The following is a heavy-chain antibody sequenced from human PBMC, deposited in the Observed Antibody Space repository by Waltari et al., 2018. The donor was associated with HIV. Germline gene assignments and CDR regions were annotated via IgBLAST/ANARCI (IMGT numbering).Heavy chain of an antibody. CDR2: CDPEDGET. D-gene: IGHD3-3*01. J-gene: IGHJ4*02. CDR1: GYTLTELS. Sequence: QVQLVQSGAEVKKPGASVKVSCKVSGYTLTELSMHWVRKAPGKGLEWMGGCDPEDGETIYAQKFQGRVTMTEDTSTDTAYMELSSLRSEDTAVYYCATVSRSGYIFDFDYWGQGTLVTVSS. V-gene: IGHV1-24*01. CDR3: ATVSRSGYIFDFDY.